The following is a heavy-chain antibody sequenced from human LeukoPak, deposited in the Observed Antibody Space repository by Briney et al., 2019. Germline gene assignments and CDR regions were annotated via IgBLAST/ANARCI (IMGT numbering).Heavy chain of an antibody. J-gene: IGHJ4*02. V-gene: IGHV3-23*01. Sequence: PGGSLRLSCAASGFAFSTYAMSWVRQAPGKGLEWVSAISGNGVKTYYTDSVKGRFTFFRDNSKNTLYLQMNSLRADDTAVYYCAKDRAYSFDYWGQGTLDTVSS. CDR2: ISGNGVKT. CDR1: GFAFSTYA. D-gene: IGHD3-16*01. CDR3: AKDRAYSFDY.